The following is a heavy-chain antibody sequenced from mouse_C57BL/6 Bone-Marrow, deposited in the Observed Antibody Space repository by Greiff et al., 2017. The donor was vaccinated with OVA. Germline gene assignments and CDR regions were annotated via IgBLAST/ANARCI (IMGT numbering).Heavy chain of an antibody. CDR1: GYTFTGYW. CDR2: IDPSDSYT. CDR3: ARAGVSLRDYYAMDY. J-gene: IGHJ4*01. D-gene: IGHD1-1*01. Sequence: QVQLQQPGAELVMPGASVKLSCKASGYTFTGYWMHWVKQRPGQGLEWIGEIDPSDSYTNYNQKFKGKFTLTVDKSSSTAYMQLSSLSSEDSAVYYCARAGVSLRDYYAMDYWGQGTSVTVSS. V-gene: IGHV1-69*01.